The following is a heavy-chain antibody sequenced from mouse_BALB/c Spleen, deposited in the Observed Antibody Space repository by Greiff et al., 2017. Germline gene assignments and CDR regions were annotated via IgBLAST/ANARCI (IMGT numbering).Heavy chain of an antibody. J-gene: IGHJ3*01. V-gene: IGHV1-15*01. CDR2: IDPETGGT. Sequence: QVQLKQSGAELVRPGASVTLSCKASGYTFTDYEMHWVKQTPVHGLEWIGAIDPETGGTAYNQKFKGKATLTADKSSSTAYMELRSLTSEDSAVYYCTRYGLGGFAYWGQGTLGTVAA. D-gene: IGHD3-3*01. CDR1: GYTFTDYE. CDR3: TRYGLGGFAY.